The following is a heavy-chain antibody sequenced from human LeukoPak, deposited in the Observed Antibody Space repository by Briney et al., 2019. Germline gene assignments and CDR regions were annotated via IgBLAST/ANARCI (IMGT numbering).Heavy chain of an antibody. CDR1: GYTFTSYA. D-gene: IGHD2-2*01. V-gene: IGHV1-3*01. J-gene: IGHJ3*02. Sequence: GASVKVSCKASGYTFTSYAMHWVRQAPGQRLERMGWINAGNGNTKYSQKFQGRVTITRDTSASTAYMELSSLRSEDTAVYYCAREGFVDCSSTSCLWPPITGTKGDAFDIWGQGTMVTVSS. CDR2: INAGNGNT. CDR3: AREGFVDCSSTSCLWPPITGTKGDAFDI.